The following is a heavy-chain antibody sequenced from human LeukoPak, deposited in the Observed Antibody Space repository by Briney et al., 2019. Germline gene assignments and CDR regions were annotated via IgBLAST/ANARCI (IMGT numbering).Heavy chain of an antibody. J-gene: IGHJ4*02. D-gene: IGHD3-22*01. Sequence: SVKVSCKASGGTFSSYAISWVRQAPGQGLEWMGGIIPIFGTANYAQKFQGRVTITADESTSTAYMELSSLRSEDTAVYYCASPNDSSGYYYSYWGQGTLVTVSA. CDR3: ASPNDSSGYYYSY. CDR2: IIPIFGTA. V-gene: IGHV1-69*01. CDR1: GGTFSSYA.